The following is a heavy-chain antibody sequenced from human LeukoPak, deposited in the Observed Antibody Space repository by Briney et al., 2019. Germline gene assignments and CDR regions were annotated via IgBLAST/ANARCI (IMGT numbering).Heavy chain of an antibody. J-gene: IGHJ5*02. CDR3: AKGNWFDP. V-gene: IGHV3-30-3*01. CDR1: GFTFSSYA. CDR2: ISYDGSNK. Sequence: PGRSLRLSCAASGFTFSSYAMHWVRQAPGKGLEWVAVISYDGSNKYYADSVKGRFTISRDNSKNTLYLQMNSLRAEDTALYYCAKGNWFDPWGQGTLVTVSS.